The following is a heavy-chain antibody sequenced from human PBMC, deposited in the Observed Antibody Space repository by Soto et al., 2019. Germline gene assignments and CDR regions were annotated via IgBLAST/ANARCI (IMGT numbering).Heavy chain of an antibody. J-gene: IGHJ4*02. D-gene: IGHD3-16*01. CDR2: IYYSGST. Sequence: SETLSLTCTVSGGSISSYYWSWIRQPPGKGLEWIGYIYYSGSTNYNPSLKSRVTISVDTSKNQFSLKLSSVTAEDTAVYYCTPGGDKGYWGQGTLVTVS. CDR3: TPGGDKGY. CDR1: GGSISSYY. V-gene: IGHV4-59*01.